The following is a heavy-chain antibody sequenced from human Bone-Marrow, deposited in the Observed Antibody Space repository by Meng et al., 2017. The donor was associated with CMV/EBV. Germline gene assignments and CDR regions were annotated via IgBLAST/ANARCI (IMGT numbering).Heavy chain of an antibody. CDR1: GGTFSSYA. D-gene: IGHD3-3*01. CDR2: IIPIFGTA. V-gene: IGHV1-69*05. CDR3: AGSYYDFWSGYLDYYYRMDV. J-gene: IGHJ6*02. Sequence: SVKISCKASGGTFSSYAISWVRQAPGQGLEWMGGIIPIFGTANYAQKFQGRVTITTDESTSTAYKELSSLRSEDTAVYYCAGSYYDFWSGYLDYYYRMDVWGRGTTVTVSS.